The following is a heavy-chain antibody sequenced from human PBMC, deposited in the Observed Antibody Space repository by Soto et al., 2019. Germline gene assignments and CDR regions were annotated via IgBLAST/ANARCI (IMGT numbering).Heavy chain of an antibody. CDR2: ISYDGSNK. J-gene: IGHJ6*02. D-gene: IGHD6-25*01. CDR1: GFTFSSYA. CDR3: ARDLASGGYYYYGMDV. V-gene: IGHV3-30-3*01. Sequence: QVQLVESGGGVVQPGRSLRLSCAASGFTFSSYAMHWVRQAPGKGLEWVAVISYDGSNKYYADSVKGRFTISRDNSKNTLDLQMNSLRAEDTAVYYCARDLASGGYYYYGMDVWGQGTTVTVSS.